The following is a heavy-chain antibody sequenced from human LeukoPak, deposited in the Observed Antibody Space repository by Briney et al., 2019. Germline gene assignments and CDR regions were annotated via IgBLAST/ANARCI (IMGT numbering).Heavy chain of an antibody. CDR2: IIPIFGTA. J-gene: IGHJ6*03. V-gene: IGHV1-69*13. D-gene: IGHD3-10*01. Sequence: SVKVSCKASGGTFSSYAISWVRQAPGQGLEWMGGIIPIFGTANYAQKFQGRVTITADESTSTAYMELSSLRSEDTAVYYCARLTYGSESMDVWGKGATVTISS. CDR3: ARLTYGSESMDV. CDR1: GGTFSSYA.